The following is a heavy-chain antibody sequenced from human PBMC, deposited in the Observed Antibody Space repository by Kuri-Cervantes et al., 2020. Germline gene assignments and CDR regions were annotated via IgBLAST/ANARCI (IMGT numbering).Heavy chain of an antibody. Sequence: GESLKISCAASGFTFSSYAMSWVRQAPGKGLEWVSSISGSGDSTYVADSVKGRFTISRDNSKDTLYLQMNSLRAEDTAVYYCARASAWETDARWIAHMDVWGKGTTVTVSS. CDR3: ARASAWETDARWIAHMDV. D-gene: IGHD1-26*01. CDR1: GFTFSSYA. V-gene: IGHV3-23*01. J-gene: IGHJ6*03. CDR2: ISGSGDST.